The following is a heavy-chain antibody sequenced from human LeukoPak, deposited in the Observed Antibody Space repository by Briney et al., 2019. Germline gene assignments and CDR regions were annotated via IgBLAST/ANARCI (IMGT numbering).Heavy chain of an antibody. CDR1: GFTFSSYA. V-gene: IGHV3-23*01. D-gene: IGHD3-3*01. J-gene: IGHJ4*02. Sequence: PGGSLRLSCAASGFTFSSYAMSWVRQAPGKGLEWVSAISGSGGSTYYADSVKGRFTISRDNSKNTLYLQMNSLRAEDTAVYYCAKRADFWSGYSSGYYFGYWGQGTLVTVSS. CDR2: ISGSGGST. CDR3: AKRADFWSGYSSGYYFGY.